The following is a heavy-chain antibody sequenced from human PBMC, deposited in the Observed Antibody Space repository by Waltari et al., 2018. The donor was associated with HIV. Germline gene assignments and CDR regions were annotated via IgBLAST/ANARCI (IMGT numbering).Heavy chain of an antibody. CDR2: IYSGGST. D-gene: IGHD3-22*01. V-gene: IGHV3-53*01. CDR1: GFTVSSTY. J-gene: IGHJ3*02. Sequence: EVQLVESGGGLIQPGGSLRLSCAASGFTVSSTYMSWVGQAPGKGLEWVSVIYSGGSTYYADSVKGRFTISRDNSKNTLYLQMNSLRAEDTAVYYCARVQDSSPFGGAFDIWGQGTMVTVSS. CDR3: ARVQDSSPFGGAFDI.